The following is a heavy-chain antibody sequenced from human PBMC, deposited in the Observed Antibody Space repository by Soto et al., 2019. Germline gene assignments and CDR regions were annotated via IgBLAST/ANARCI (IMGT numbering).Heavy chain of an antibody. CDR3: ARDRLRDGFDP. J-gene: IGHJ5*02. D-gene: IGHD2-21*01. Sequence: TSETLSLTCTVSGGSISSGGYYWSWIRQHPGKGLEWIGYIYYSGSTYYNPSLKSRVTISVDTSKNQFSLKLSSVTAADTAVYYCARDRLRDGFDPWGQGTLVTVSS. CDR1: GGSISSGGYY. CDR2: IYYSGST. V-gene: IGHV4-31*03.